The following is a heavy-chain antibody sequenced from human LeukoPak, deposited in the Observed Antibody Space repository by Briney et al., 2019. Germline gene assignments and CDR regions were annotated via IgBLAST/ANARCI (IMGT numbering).Heavy chain of an antibody. V-gene: IGHV3-7*03. CDR3: ARGRYSGTTCYFDY. CDR1: GFTFSTSW. J-gene: IGHJ4*02. D-gene: IGHD5-12*01. CDR2: IKKDGSET. Sequence: SGGSLRLSCAASGFTFSTSWMSWVRQVPGKGLEWVANIKKDGSETYYVDSVKGRFTISRDNAKNSLYLQMNSLRAEDTAMYYCARGRYSGTTCYFDYWGQGTLVTVSS.